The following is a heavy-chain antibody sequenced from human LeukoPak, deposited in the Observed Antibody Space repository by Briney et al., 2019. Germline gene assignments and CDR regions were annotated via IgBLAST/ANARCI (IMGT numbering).Heavy chain of an antibody. CDR3: AREYPTVVPAANFDY. Sequence: GGSLRLSCVASGFTFSSYWMSWVRQAPGKGLEWVANIKQNGSEKYYVDSVKGRFTISRDNAKNSLYLQMNSLRAEDTAVYYRAREYPTVVPAANFDYWGQGTLVTVSS. V-gene: IGHV3-7*01. CDR2: IKQNGSEK. CDR1: GFTFSSYW. J-gene: IGHJ4*02. D-gene: IGHD2-2*01.